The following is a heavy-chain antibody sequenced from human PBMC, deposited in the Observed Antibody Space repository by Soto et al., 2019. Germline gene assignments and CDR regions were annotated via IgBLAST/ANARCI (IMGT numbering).Heavy chain of an antibody. J-gene: IGHJ4*02. CDR3: ANVASSPQTRDFDY. Sequence: EVQLVESGGGLVQPGGSLRLSCAASGFTFSDHYIDWVRQAPGKGLEWVGRSRDKANSYTTEYAASVKGRFTISRDDSKNSLYLQMNSLKTEDTAVYYCANVASSPQTRDFDYWGQGTLVTVSS. V-gene: IGHV3-72*01. D-gene: IGHD6-13*01. CDR2: SRDKANSYTT. CDR1: GFTFSDHY.